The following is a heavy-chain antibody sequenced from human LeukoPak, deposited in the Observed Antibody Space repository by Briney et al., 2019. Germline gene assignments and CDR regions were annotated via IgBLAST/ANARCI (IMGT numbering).Heavy chain of an antibody. CDR2: IRGRSDTT. D-gene: IGHD3-10*01. CDR3: AKGRVRGVIISLLDY. J-gene: IGHJ4*02. Sequence: GGSLRLSCAASGFRFSDYYMSWIRQAPGKGLEWIAFIRGRSDTTYYADSVKGRFTISRDNSKNTLYLQMNSLRAEDTAVYYCAKGRVRGVIISLLDYWGQGTLVTVSS. V-gene: IGHV3-11*04. CDR1: GFRFSDYY.